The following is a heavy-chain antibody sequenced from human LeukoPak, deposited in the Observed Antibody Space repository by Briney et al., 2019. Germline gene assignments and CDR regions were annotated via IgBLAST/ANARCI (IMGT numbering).Heavy chain of an antibody. Sequence: ASVKVSCKASGGTFSSYAISWVRQAPGQGLEWMGGIIPIFGTANYAQKFQGRVTITADESTSTAYMELSSLRSEDTAVYYCAGRXSSSWYLSDYWGQGTLVTVSS. D-gene: IGHD6-13*01. CDR1: GGTFSSYA. CDR3: AGRXSSSWYLSDY. CDR2: IIPIFGTA. V-gene: IGHV1-69*13. J-gene: IGHJ4*02.